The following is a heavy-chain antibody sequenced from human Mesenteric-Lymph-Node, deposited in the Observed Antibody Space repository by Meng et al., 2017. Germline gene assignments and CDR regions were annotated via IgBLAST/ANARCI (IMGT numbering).Heavy chain of an antibody. V-gene: IGHV3-11*04. Sequence: VQRVGSGGGLVHPGGSLDLSGATSGFTFSDYYMGWIRQAPGKGLEWVSYISSSGSTIYYADSVKGRFTISRDNAKNSLYLQMNSLRAEDTAVYYCARDRVDDYAFSWFDPWGQGTLVTVSS. CDR2: ISSSGSTI. D-gene: IGHD4-17*01. CDR1: GFTFSDYY. J-gene: IGHJ5*02. CDR3: ARDRVDDYAFSWFDP.